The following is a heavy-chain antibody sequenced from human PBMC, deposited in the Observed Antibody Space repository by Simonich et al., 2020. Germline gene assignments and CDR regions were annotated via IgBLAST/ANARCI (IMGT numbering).Heavy chain of an antibody. Sequence: EVQLVQSGAEVKKPGESLKISCKGSGYSFTSYWIGWVRQMPGKGLELMGFILPGDSDTRYRPSFQGQVTNSADKSISTAYLQGSSLKASDTAMYYCARQLNDFDIWGQGTMVTVSS. CDR3: ARQLNDFDI. CDR2: ILPGDSDT. V-gene: IGHV5-51*01. J-gene: IGHJ3*02. CDR1: GYSFTSYW. D-gene: IGHD1-1*01.